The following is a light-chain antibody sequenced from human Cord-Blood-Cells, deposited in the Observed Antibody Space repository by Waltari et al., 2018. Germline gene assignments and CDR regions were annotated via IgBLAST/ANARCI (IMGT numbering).Light chain of an antibody. V-gene: IGKV2-28*01. CDR3: MQALQTPH. Sequence: DIVMTQSQLSLPVTPGEPASISCRSSQSLLHSNGYNYLDWYLQKPGQSPQLLIYLGSNWASGVPDRFSGSGSGTDFTLKISRVEAEDVGVYYCMQALQTPHFGQGTRLEIK. J-gene: IGKJ5*01. CDR1: QSLLHSNGYNY. CDR2: LGS.